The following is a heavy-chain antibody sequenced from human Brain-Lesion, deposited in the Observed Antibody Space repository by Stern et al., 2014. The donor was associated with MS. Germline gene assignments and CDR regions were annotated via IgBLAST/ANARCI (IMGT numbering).Heavy chain of an antibody. CDR2: IWPGDSDT. J-gene: IGHJ4*02. V-gene: IGHV5-51*01. Sequence: EVQLVESGAEVKKPGESLKISCKGSGYRFTSNWIGWVRQMPGKGLEWMGIIWPGDSDTSYSPSFQGQVTISADKSISTAYLQWSSLQASDTAMYYCARRGDSSSSGFDYWGQGTLVIVSS. D-gene: IGHD6-6*01. CDR1: GYRFTSNW. CDR3: ARRGDSSSSGFDY.